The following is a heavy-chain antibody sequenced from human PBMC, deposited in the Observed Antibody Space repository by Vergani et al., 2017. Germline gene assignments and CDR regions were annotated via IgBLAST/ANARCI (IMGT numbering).Heavy chain of an antibody. Sequence: VQLVASGGGLVRPGGSLRLSCAASGFTFSSYAMTWVRLAPGKGLQWVSAISGSGGNTFYTDSVKGRFTISRDNSKDTLYLQMNSLRVEDTAIYYCAKARDPNCKGGNCYSYYYGLDLWGEGPTVTVSS. J-gene: IGHJ6*04. CDR3: AKARDPNCKGGNCYSYYYGLDL. V-gene: IGHV3-23*04. CDR1: GFTFSSYA. D-gene: IGHD2-21*01. CDR2: ISGSGGNT.